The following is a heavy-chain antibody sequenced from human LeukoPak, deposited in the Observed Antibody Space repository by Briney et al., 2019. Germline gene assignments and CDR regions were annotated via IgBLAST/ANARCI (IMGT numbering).Heavy chain of an antibody. Sequence: GGSLRLSCAASGFTFSSYWMTWVRQAPGKGLEWVANIKQDGSETYYVDSVKGRSTISRDNAKNSLYLQMNSLRAGDTAAYYCARVRTWEAVPGPFDYWGQGTLVTVSS. CDR2: IKQDGSET. CDR3: ARVRTWEAVPGPFDY. D-gene: IGHD6-19*01. V-gene: IGHV3-7*01. CDR1: GFTFSSYW. J-gene: IGHJ4*02.